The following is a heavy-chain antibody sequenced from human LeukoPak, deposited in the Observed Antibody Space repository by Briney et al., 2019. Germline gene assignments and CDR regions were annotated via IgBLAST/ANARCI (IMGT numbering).Heavy chain of an antibody. CDR2: INHSGST. V-gene: IGHV4-34*01. Sequence: PSETLSLTCAVYGGSFSDYYWSWIRQPPGKGLEWIGEINHSGSTNYNPSLKSRVTISVDTSKNQFSLKLSSVTAADTAVYYCAAGGSYGSVDYWGQGTLVTVSS. D-gene: IGHD1-26*01. CDR3: AAGGSYGSVDY. CDR1: GGSFSDYY. J-gene: IGHJ4*02.